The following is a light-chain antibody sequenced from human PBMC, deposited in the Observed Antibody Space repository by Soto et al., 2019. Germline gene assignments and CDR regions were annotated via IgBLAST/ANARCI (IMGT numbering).Light chain of an antibody. CDR1: QSVSSSY. CDR2: GAS. J-gene: IGKJ1*01. CDR3: QQYAGPSRT. Sequence: ESVLTQSPGTLSLSPGEGATLSCRASQSVSSSYLAWYQQKPGQAPTLLIYGASNRAAGIPDRFSGSGSGTDFTLTISRLEAEDFAVYYCQQYAGPSRTFGQGTKVDIK. V-gene: IGKV3-20*01.